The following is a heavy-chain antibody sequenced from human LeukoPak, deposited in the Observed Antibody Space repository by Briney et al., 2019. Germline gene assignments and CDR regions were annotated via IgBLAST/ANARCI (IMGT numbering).Heavy chain of an antibody. CDR2: IYTSGST. V-gene: IGHV4-4*07. Sequence: SETLSLTCTVSGGSISSYYWSWIRQPPGAGLEWIGRIYTSGSTNYNPSLKSRVTMSVDTSKNQFSLKLSSVTGADTAVYYCARNTYYFYYMDVWGKGATVTVSS. D-gene: IGHD5-18*01. J-gene: IGHJ6*03. CDR3: ARNTYYFYYMDV. CDR1: GGSISSYY.